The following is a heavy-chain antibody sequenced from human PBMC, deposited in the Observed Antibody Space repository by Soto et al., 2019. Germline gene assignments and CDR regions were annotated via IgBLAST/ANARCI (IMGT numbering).Heavy chain of an antibody. CDR2: ISSSGTTI. CDR1: GFPFSDYY. J-gene: IGHJ4*02. CDR3: GRDPLHYGSAFDY. V-gene: IGHV3-11*01. D-gene: IGHD3-10*01. Sequence: GCSLGLSCAASGFPFSDYYMRWILQAPGKGLEWVSYISSSGTTIYYADSVKGLFTISRYNSKNSLFLQMNSLRADNTAVYYSGRDPLHYGSAFDYWRQGPLFTVSS.